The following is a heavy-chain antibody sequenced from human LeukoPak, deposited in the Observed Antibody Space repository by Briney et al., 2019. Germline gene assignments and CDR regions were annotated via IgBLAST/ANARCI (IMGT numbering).Heavy chain of an antibody. Sequence: SVKVSCKASGGTFSSYAISWVRQAPGQGLGWMGGIIPIFGTANYAQKFQGRVTITADESTSTAYMELSSLRSEDTAVYYCASGYYYDSSGYYYDVDYWGQGTLVTVSS. CDR3: ASGYYYDSSGYYYDVDY. J-gene: IGHJ4*02. CDR2: IIPIFGTA. CDR1: GGTFSSYA. D-gene: IGHD3-22*01. V-gene: IGHV1-69*13.